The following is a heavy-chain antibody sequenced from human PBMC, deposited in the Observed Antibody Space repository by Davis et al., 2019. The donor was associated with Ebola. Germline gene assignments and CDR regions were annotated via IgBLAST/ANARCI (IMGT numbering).Heavy chain of an antibody. J-gene: IGHJ4*02. D-gene: IGHD3-10*01. CDR1: GFTFSDFA. CDR3: AKGGITMDRGASF. V-gene: IGHV3-30*18. CDR2: IAYDGSVK. Sequence: GRSLRLSCTASGFTFSDFAMHWVRQVPAKGLEWVSVIAYDGSVKYYGDSVKGRFVTSRDNSKNSLFLQLDSLTVDDTAIYYCAKGGITMDRGASFWGQGTLVTVSS.